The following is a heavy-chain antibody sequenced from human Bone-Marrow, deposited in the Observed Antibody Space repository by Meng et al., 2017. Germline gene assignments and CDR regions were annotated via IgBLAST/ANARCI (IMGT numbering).Heavy chain of an antibody. CDR3: ARDQGWVGATPFYFDY. D-gene: IGHD1-26*01. J-gene: IGHJ4*02. CDR2: IKQDGSEK. Sequence: GESLKISCAASGFTFSSYWMSWVRQAPGKGLEWVANIKQDGSEKYYVDSVKGRFTISRDNAKNSLYLQMNSLRAEDTAVYYCARDQGWVGATPFYFDYWGQGTLVTVSS. V-gene: IGHV3-7*01. CDR1: GFTFSSYW.